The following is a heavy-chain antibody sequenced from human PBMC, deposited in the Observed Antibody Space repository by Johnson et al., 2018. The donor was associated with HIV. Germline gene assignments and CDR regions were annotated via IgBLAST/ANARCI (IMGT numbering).Heavy chain of an antibody. CDR3: ARPRTGSDAFDI. V-gene: IGHV3-64*01. CDR1: RFIFDDHA. CDR2: ISSNGGST. D-gene: IGHD7-27*01. Sequence: VQLVESGGGLVQPGRSLRLSCAASRFIFDDHAMYWVRQSPGKGLEYVSAISSNGGSTYYANSVKGRFTISRDNSKNTLYLQMNSLRAEDTAVYYCARPRTGSDAFDIWGQGTMVTVSS. J-gene: IGHJ3*02.